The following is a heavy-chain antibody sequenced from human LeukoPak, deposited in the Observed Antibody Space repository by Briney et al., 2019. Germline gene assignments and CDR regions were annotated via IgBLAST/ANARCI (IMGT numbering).Heavy chain of an antibody. D-gene: IGHD6-19*01. CDR3: ALLAVASDFDY. J-gene: IGHJ4*02. CDR1: GSPFSVFE. Sequence: GGSLRLSCAVSGSPFSVFEMNWVRQAPGKGLEWVSNIGSSGTTRYYADSVKGRFSISRDNAKNSLYLQMNSLRVEDTGVYYCALLAVASDFDYWGQGALVTVSS. V-gene: IGHV3-48*03. CDR2: IGSSGTTR.